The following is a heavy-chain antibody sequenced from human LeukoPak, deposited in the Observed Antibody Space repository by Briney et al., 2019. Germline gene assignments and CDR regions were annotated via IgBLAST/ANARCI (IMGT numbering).Heavy chain of an antibody. CDR3: AKGPLWWLFPNWFDP. D-gene: IGHD3-22*01. V-gene: IGHV4-34*01. CDR1: GGSFSGYY. Sequence: SETLSLTCAVYGGSFSGYYWSWIRQPPGKGLEWIGEINHSGSTNYNPSLKSRATISVDTSKNQFSLKLSSVTAADTAVYYCAKGPLWWLFPNWFDPWGQGTLVTVSS. J-gene: IGHJ5*02. CDR2: INHSGST.